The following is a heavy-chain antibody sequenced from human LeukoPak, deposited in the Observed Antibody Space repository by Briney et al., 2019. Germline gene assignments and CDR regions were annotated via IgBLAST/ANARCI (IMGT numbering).Heavy chain of an antibody. V-gene: IGHV3-64*01. CDR3: ARGKLVDTAMVSPPDY. J-gene: IGHJ4*02. CDR2: ISSNGGST. CDR1: GFTFSSYA. Sequence: GGSLRLSCAAPGFTFSSYAMHWVRQAPGKGLEYVSAISSNGGSTYYANSVKGRFTISRDNSKNTLYLQMGSLRAEDMAVYYCARGKLVDTAMVSPPDYWGQGTLVTVSS. D-gene: IGHD5-18*01.